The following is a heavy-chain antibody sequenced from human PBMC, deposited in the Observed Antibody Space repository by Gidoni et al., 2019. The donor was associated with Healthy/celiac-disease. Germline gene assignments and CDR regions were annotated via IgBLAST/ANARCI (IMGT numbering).Heavy chain of an antibody. Sequence: EVQLVESGGGLVKPGGSLRLSCAASGFTFSSYSMNWVRQAPGKGLEWGSSISSSSSYIYYADSVKGRFTISRDNAKNSLYLQMNSLRAEDTAVYYCASMGDRRASGGYSYSYWGQGTLVTVSS. J-gene: IGHJ4*02. CDR2: ISSSSSYI. V-gene: IGHV3-21*01. CDR3: ASMGDRRASGGYSYSY. CDR1: GFTFSSYS. D-gene: IGHD5-18*01.